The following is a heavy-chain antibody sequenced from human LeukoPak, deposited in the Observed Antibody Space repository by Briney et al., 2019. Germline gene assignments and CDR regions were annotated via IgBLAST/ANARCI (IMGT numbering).Heavy chain of an antibody. J-gene: IGHJ5*02. CDR1: GGSISSYY. CDR3: ARVVAAAGNNWFDP. D-gene: IGHD6-13*01. CDR2: IYISGSGST. Sequence: SETLSLTCTVSGGSISSYYWSWIRQPAGKGLEWIGRIYISGSGSTNYNPSLKSRVTMSVDTSKNQFSLKLNSVTAADTAVYYCARVVAAAGNNWFDPWGQGTLVTVSS. V-gene: IGHV4-4*07.